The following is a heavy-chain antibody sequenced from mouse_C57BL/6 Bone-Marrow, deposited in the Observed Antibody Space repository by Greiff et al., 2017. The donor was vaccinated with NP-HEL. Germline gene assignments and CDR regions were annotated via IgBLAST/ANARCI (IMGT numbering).Heavy chain of an antibody. CDR1: GFTFSDYG. CDR3: ASRYYTGYAMDY. CDR2: ISSGSSTI. V-gene: IGHV5-17*01. Sequence: DVHLVESGGGLVKPGGSLKLSCAASGFTFSDYGMHWVRQAPEKGLEWVAYISSGSSTIYYVDTVKGRFTISRDNAKNTLFLQMTSLRSEETAMYYCASRYYTGYAMDYWGQGTSVTVSS. J-gene: IGHJ4*01. D-gene: IGHD2-12*01.